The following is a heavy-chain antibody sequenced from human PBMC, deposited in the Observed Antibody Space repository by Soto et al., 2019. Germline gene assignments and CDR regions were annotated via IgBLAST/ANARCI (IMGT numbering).Heavy chain of an antibody. D-gene: IGHD3-10*01. V-gene: IGHV1-69*02. CDR3: ATNYGSGSTHFDY. CDR1: GDTFNFYT. Sequence: QVQLVQSGAEVKKPGSSVRVSCRASGDTFNFYTLSWVRQVPGHGPEWMGRIIPMLGMSDYAQKVQGRVTIMADKSTSTVYMNLSGLTSEDTAVYYCATNYGSGSTHFDYWGQGTLVTVSS. CDR2: IIPMLGMS. J-gene: IGHJ4*02.